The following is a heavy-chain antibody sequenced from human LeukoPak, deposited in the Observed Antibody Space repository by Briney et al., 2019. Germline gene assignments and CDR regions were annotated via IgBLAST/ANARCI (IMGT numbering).Heavy chain of an antibody. V-gene: IGHV1-2*02. CDR3: ARDSGYGHPDH. D-gene: IGHD5-18*01. CDR2: INPNSGGT. J-gene: IGHJ4*02. CDR1: GSTFTDYY. Sequence: ASVKVSCKASGSTFTDYYMHWVRQAPGQGLEWMGWINPNSGGTNYAQKFQGRVTMTRDTSISTAYMELSRLRSDDTAVYYCARDSGYGHPDHWGQGILVTVSS.